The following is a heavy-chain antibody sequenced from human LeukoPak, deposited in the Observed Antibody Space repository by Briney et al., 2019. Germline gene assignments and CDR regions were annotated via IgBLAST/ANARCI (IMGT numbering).Heavy chain of an antibody. Sequence: KSSETLSLTCTVSGYSISSGYYWGWIRQPPGKGLEWIGSIYHSGSTYYNPSLKSRVTISVDTSKNQFPLKLSSVTAADTAVYYCARRKIVATLFDYWGQGTLVTVSS. CDR3: ARRKIVATLFDY. D-gene: IGHD5-12*01. V-gene: IGHV4-38-2*02. CDR2: IYHSGST. CDR1: GYSISSGYY. J-gene: IGHJ4*02.